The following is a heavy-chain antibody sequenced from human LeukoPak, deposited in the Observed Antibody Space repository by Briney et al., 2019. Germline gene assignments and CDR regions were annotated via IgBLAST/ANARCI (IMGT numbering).Heavy chain of an antibody. Sequence: GGSLRLSCAASGFTFSSYGMHWVRQAPGKGREGVAVISYDGSNKYYADSLKGRFTISGENSKNTLSLQMTSLRAEDTAVYYCAKEGNYYDSTRPFIGYYFDYWGQGTLVTVSS. CDR3: AKEGNYYDSTRPFIGYYFDY. V-gene: IGHV3-30*18. J-gene: IGHJ4*02. CDR1: GFTFSSYG. D-gene: IGHD3-22*01. CDR2: ISYDGSNK.